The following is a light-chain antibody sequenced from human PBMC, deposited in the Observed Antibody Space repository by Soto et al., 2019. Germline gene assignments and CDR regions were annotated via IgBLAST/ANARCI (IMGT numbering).Light chain of an antibody. Sequence: DIQMTQSPSTLSASVGDRVTITCRASQSISSWLAWYQQKPGKAPKLLIYKASSLESGVPSRFSGSGSGTEFTLTISSLQPDDFASYYCQQYNSHSGITFGQGTRLEI. CDR2: KAS. CDR1: QSISSW. V-gene: IGKV1-5*03. CDR3: QQYNSHSGIT. J-gene: IGKJ5*01.